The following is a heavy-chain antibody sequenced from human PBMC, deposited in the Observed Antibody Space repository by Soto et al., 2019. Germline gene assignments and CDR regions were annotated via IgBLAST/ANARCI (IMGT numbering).Heavy chain of an antibody. Sequence: SVKVSCKASGDTFSCCAISWVRQAPGQGLEWMGGIVPIFNTAKYAQKFEGRVTITADKSTNTAFMDLSSLTSEDTAVYYCARAVTPHYFYISGYSDLWGQGTLVTVSS. CDR3: ARAVTPHYFYISGYSDL. V-gene: IGHV1-69*06. CDR1: GDTFSCCA. CDR2: IVPIFNTA. J-gene: IGHJ5*02. D-gene: IGHD3-22*01.